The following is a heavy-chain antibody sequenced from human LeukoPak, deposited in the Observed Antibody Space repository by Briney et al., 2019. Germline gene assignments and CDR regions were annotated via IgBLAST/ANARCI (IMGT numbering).Heavy chain of an antibody. Sequence: ASVKVSCEASGYTFTSYAMHWVRQAPGQRLEWMGWINAGNGNTKYSQKFQGRVTITRDTSASTAYMELSRLRSDDTAVYYCARTVAGREGFDYWGQGTLVTVSS. D-gene: IGHD6-19*01. CDR1: GYTFTSYA. CDR3: ARTVAGREGFDY. V-gene: IGHV1-3*01. J-gene: IGHJ4*02. CDR2: INAGNGNT.